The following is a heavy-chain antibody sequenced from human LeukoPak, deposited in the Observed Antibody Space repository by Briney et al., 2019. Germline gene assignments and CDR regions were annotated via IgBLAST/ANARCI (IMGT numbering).Heavy chain of an antibody. V-gene: IGHV3-53*01. CDR1: GFTVSSSY. Sequence: GGSLRLSCAASGFTVSSSYMTWVRQAPGKGLEWVSITYADGYTFYADSVKGRFTISRDSSKNTLCLQMNSLRAEDTAMYYYARGLRHCDRTSCFQPFDCWGQGTLVTVSS. CDR2: TYADGYT. CDR3: ARGLRHCDRTSCFQPFDC. J-gene: IGHJ4*02. D-gene: IGHD2-2*01.